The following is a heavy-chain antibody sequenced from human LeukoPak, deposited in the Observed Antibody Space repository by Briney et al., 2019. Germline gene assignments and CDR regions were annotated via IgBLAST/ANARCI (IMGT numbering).Heavy chain of an antibody. CDR2: INHSGST. Sequence: PSETLSLTCAVYGGSFSGYYWSWIRQPPGKGLEWIGEINHSGSTNYNPSLKSRVTMSVDTSKNQFSLKLSSVTAADTALYFCARHPGGSSFDYWGQGTLVTVSS. CDR3: ARHPGGSSFDY. CDR1: GGSFSGYY. D-gene: IGHD2-8*02. V-gene: IGHV4-34*01. J-gene: IGHJ4*03.